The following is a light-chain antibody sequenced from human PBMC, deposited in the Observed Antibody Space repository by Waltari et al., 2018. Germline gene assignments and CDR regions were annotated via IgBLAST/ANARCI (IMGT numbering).Light chain of an antibody. CDR1: SSDIGKYNL. J-gene: IGLJ3*02. CDR2: DVN. Sequence: QSALTQTATVSGSPGQSITISCSGASSDIGKYNLVSWYQQHPGKAPTLIIYDVNKRPSGVSNRFSGSKSGNTAFLTISGLQTADEADYYCCSYAGSAVSVFGGGTMLTVL. V-gene: IGLV2-23*02. CDR3: CSYAGSAVSV.